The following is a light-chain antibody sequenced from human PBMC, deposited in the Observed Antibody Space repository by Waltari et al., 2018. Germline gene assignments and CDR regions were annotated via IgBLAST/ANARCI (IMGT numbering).Light chain of an antibody. J-gene: IGLJ1*01. CDR1: SSDVGGYDY. CDR3: SSYTSISTSV. Sequence: QSALTQPAYVSGSPGQSITISCAGPSSDVGGYDYVSWYQQHPGRAPKLIVFDVNKLSSGISNRFSGSKSGNTASLRISGLQDEDEADYYCSSYTSISTSVFGTGTKVTVL. V-gene: IGLV2-14*03. CDR2: DVN.